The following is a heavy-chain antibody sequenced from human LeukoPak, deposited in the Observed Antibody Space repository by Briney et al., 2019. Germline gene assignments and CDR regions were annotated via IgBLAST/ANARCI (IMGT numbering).Heavy chain of an antibody. Sequence: GESLKISCKGSGYTFTSYWIGWLRQMPGKGPEWMGIIYPGDFDTRYNPSFQGQVTISADKSISTAYLQWSSLKASDTAMYYCASFAAGSLYYFDYWGQGTLVTVSS. CDR3: ASFAAGSLYYFDY. J-gene: IGHJ4*02. CDR1: GYTFTSYW. CDR2: IYPGDFDT. D-gene: IGHD6-13*01. V-gene: IGHV5-51*01.